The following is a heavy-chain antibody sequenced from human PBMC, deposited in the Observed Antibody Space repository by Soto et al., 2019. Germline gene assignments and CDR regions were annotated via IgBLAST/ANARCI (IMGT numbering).Heavy chain of an antibody. Sequence: PSETLSLTCAVSGGSISSGGYSWSWIRQPPGKGLEWIGYIYHSGSTYYNPSLKSRVTISVDRSKNQFSLKLSSVTAADTAVYYCARVDDYSIHYWGQGTLVTVSS. CDR3: ARVDDYSIHY. V-gene: IGHV4-30-2*01. J-gene: IGHJ4*02. CDR2: IYHSGST. CDR1: GGSISSGGYS. D-gene: IGHD4-4*01.